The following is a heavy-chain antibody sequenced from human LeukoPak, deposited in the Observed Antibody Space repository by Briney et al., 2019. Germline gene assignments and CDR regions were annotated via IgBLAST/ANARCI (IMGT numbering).Heavy chain of an antibody. D-gene: IGHD5-12*01. CDR1: GGTFSSYA. V-gene: IGHV1-69*06. Sequence: ASVKVSCKASGGTFSSYAISWVRQAPGQGLEWMGRIIPIFGTANYAQKFQGRVTITADKSTSTAYMELSSLRSEDTAVYYCARVGGWLRRSDRAFDIWGQGTMVTVSS. J-gene: IGHJ3*02. CDR3: ARVGGWLRRSDRAFDI. CDR2: IIPIFGTA.